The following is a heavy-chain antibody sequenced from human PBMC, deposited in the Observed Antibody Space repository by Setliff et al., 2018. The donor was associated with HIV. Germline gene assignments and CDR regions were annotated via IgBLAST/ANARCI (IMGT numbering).Heavy chain of an antibody. Sequence: GGSLRLSCAASGFTFSTYAMSWVRQASGKGLEWVSAISGSGGSTNYADSVKGRFTISRDNSKNTLYLQMNSLRAEDTDVYYCAREIRAGDYPPYNYYFYMDVWGKGTTGTVSS. J-gene: IGHJ6*03. V-gene: IGHV3-23*01. CDR3: AREIRAGDYPPYNYYFYMDV. CDR1: GFTFSTYA. D-gene: IGHD4-17*01. CDR2: ISGSGGST.